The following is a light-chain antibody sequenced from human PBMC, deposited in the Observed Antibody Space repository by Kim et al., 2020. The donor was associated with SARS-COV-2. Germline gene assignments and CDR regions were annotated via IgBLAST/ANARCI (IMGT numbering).Light chain of an antibody. CDR3: QQYDDVPYN. V-gene: IGKV1-33*01. J-gene: IGKJ2*01. Sequence: SASVGDRVTITCQASQDIRKYLNWYQQKPGKAPKLLIYDASNLETGVPSRFSGSGSGRDFTFTISSLQPQDIATYYCQQYDDVPYNFGLGTKLEI. CDR1: QDIRKY. CDR2: DAS.